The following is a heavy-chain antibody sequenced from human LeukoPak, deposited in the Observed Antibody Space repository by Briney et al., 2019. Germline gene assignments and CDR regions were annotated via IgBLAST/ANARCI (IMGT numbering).Heavy chain of an antibody. V-gene: IGHV1-18*01. D-gene: IGHD2-21*02. Sequence: ASVKVSCKASGGTFSSYAISWVRQAPGQGLEWMGWISAYNGNTNYAQKLQGRVTMTTDTSTSTAYMELRSLRSDDTAVYYCAITYCGGDCYSPGDWYFDLWGRGTLVTVSS. CDR1: GGTFSSYA. CDR2: ISAYNGNT. J-gene: IGHJ2*01. CDR3: AITYCGGDCYSPGDWYFDL.